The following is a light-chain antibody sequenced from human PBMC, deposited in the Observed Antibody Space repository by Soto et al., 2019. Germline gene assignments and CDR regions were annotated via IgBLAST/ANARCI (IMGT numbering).Light chain of an antibody. Sequence: ENVLTQSPGTLSLSPGERATLSCRASQTVYNGYLAWYQQKPGQAPWLLIYGASSRATGIPDRFSGSGSGTDFTLTISRLEPEDFAVYYCQQYVSSPRTFGQGTKVDIK. CDR2: GAS. J-gene: IGKJ1*01. CDR3: QQYVSSPRT. CDR1: QTVYNGY. V-gene: IGKV3-20*01.